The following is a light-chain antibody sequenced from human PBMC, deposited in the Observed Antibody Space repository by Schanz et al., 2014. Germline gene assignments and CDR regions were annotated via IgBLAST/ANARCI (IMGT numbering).Light chain of an antibody. CDR2: DVT. Sequence: QSALTQPPSASGSPGQSVTISCTGTSSDVGAYNYVSWYQQHPGKAPKLIISDVTRRPSGVPDRFSGFKSDNTASLSVSGLQAEDEADYYCSSYTSSSTLIFGGGTKLTVL. J-gene: IGLJ2*01. CDR1: SSDVGAYNY. CDR3: SSYTSSSTLI. V-gene: IGLV2-8*01.